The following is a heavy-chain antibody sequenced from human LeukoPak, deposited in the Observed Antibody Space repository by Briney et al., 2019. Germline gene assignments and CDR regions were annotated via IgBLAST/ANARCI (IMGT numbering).Heavy chain of an antibody. J-gene: IGHJ6*03. D-gene: IGHD6-13*01. CDR2: INPNSGGT. Sequence: ASVKVSCKASGYTFTGYYMHWVRQAPGQGLEWMGWINPNSGGTNYAQKFQGRVTMTRDTSISTAYMELSRLRSEDTAVYYCARVHSSAYYYYMDVWGKGTTVTVSS. CDR3: ARVHSSAYYYYMDV. V-gene: IGHV1-2*02. CDR1: GYTFTGYY.